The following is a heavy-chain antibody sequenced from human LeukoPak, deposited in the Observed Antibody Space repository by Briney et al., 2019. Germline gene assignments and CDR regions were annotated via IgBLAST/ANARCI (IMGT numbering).Heavy chain of an antibody. V-gene: IGHV3-30*03. J-gene: IGHJ5*02. Sequence: GGSLRLSCAGSGFTFNNFGIHWVRQAPGKGLEWVAVISIGGSDKYYADSVKGRFTISRDHCKNTLYLQMNSLRTEDTAVYYCARDVATISNWFDPWGQGTLVTVSS. CDR1: GFTFNNFG. CDR2: ISIGGSDK. CDR3: ARDVATISNWFDP. D-gene: IGHD5-24*01.